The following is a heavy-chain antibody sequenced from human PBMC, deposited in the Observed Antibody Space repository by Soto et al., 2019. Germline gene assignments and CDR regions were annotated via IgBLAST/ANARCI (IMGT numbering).Heavy chain of an antibody. D-gene: IGHD2-2*01. Sequence: QLQLQESGPGVVKPSETLSLTCTVSGDSISSSSYYWDWIRQPPGKGLEWIGSFYYSGSTYYNPSLKSRVTMSVDTSENQLSLKMSSVTAGDTAVYYCARRGCISTSCYEGFVPWGQGILVTVSS. J-gene: IGHJ5*02. CDR2: FYYSGST. CDR1: GDSISSSSYY. CDR3: ARRGCISTSCYEGFVP. V-gene: IGHV4-39*01.